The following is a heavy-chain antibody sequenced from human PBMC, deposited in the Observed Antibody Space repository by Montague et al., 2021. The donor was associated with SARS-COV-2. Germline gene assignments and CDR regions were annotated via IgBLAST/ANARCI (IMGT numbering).Heavy chain of an antibody. J-gene: IGHJ6*02. CDR3: ARVQRTTGTARLGTYYYYYYGMDV. V-gene: IGHV3-7*01. CDR2: IKQDGSEK. D-gene: IGHD1-1*01. CDR1: GFTFSSYW. Sequence: SLRLSCAASGFTFSSYWMSWVRQAPGKGLEWVANIKQDGSEKYYVDSVKGRFTISRDNAKNSLYLQMNSLRAEDTAVYYCARVQRTTGTARLGTYYYYYYGMDVWGQGTTVTVYS.